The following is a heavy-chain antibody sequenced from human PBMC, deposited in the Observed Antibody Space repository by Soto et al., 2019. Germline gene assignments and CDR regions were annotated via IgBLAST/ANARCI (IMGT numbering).Heavy chain of an antibody. CDR1: GFTFTNSW. D-gene: IGHD2-2*02. V-gene: IGHV3-15*01. Sequence: GGSLRLSCVPSGFTFTNSWMSWVRQAPGKGLEWVGRIKSQADGGTTDYAAPVKGRFTISRDDSKNTLYLQMNSLKTEDTAVYYCTQLIPFDYWGQVALVTVSS. CDR3: TQLIPFDY. J-gene: IGHJ4*02. CDR2: IKSQADGGTT.